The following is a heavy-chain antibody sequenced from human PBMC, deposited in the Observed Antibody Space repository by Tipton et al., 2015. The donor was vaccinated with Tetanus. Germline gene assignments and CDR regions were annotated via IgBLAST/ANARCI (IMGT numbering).Heavy chain of an antibody. CDR3: ARDPHTIRTGNHRGFDY. Sequence: RSLRLSCAASGFTFSTHALHWVRQAPGRGLEWVGLISHASNAYYADSVKGRFTISRDNGKNLLYLQMNSLRVEDTAVYYCARDPHTIRTGNHRGFDYWGQGTKVTVSS. V-gene: IGHV3-30*04. D-gene: IGHD3-10*01. J-gene: IGHJ4*02. CDR1: GFTFSTHA. CDR2: ISHASNA.